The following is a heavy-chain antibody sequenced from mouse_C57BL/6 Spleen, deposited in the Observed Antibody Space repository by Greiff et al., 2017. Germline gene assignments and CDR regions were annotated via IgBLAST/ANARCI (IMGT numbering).Heavy chain of an antibody. CDR1: GYTFTSYW. D-gene: IGHD2-1*01. J-gene: IGHJ1*03. CDR2: IDPSDSYT. CDR3: AISPLYYGNGVRCFDV. Sequence: QVQLQQPGAELVRPGTSVKLSCKASGYTFTSYWMHWVKQRPGQGLEWIGVIDPSDSYTNYNQKFKGKATLTVDTSSSTAYMQLSSLTSEDSAVYYCAISPLYYGNGVRCFDVWGTGATVTVSS. V-gene: IGHV1-59*01.